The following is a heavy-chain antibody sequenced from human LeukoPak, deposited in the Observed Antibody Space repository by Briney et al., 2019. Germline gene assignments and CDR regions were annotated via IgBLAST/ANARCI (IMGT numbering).Heavy chain of an antibody. V-gene: IGHV3-23*01. CDR1: GFTFSSYV. D-gene: IGHD1/OR15-1a*01. Sequence: GGSLRLSCAASGFTFSSYVMSWVRQAPGKGLEWVSYIDGSGGSTNYADSVKGRFTISRDNSKNTLYLQMNSLRVEDTAIYYCAKENWYLYDNNWYKTWFDPWGQGTLVTVSS. CDR3: AKENWYLYDNNWYKTWFDP. J-gene: IGHJ5*02. CDR2: IDGSGGST.